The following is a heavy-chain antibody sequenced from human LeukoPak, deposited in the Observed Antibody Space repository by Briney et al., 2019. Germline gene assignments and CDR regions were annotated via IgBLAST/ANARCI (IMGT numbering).Heavy chain of an antibody. D-gene: IGHD6-25*01. CDR3: ARAGGLAAGNNWFAP. V-gene: IGHV4-59*01. CDR1: SGSISSYY. CDR2: IYYSGST. Sequence: SETLSLTCTVSSGSISSYYWSWIRQTPGKGLEWIGYIYYSGSTNYNPSLKSRVTISVDPSKNQFYLNLRSVTAADTAVYYCARAGGLAAGNNWFAPWGQGTLVTVSS. J-gene: IGHJ5*02.